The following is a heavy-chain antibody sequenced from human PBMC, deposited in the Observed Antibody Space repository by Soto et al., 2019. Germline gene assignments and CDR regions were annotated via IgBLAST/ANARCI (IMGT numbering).Heavy chain of an antibody. Sequence: GGSLRLSCAASGFTFSSYSMNWVRQAPGKGLEWVSAISGSGGSTYYADSVKGRFTISRDNSKNTLYLQMNSLRADDTAVYYCAKATRGGAATLIRDYWGQGTLVTVSS. CDR3: AKATRGGAATLIRDY. J-gene: IGHJ4*02. CDR1: GFTFSSYS. CDR2: ISGSGGST. D-gene: IGHD6-13*01. V-gene: IGHV3-23*01.